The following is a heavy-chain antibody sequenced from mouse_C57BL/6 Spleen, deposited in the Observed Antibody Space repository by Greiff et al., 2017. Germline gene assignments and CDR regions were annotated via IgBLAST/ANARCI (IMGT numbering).Heavy chain of an antibody. CDR2: ISNGGGST. CDR1: GFTFSDYY. Sequence: EVKVVESGGGLVQPGGSLKLSCAASGFTFSDYYMYWVRQTPEKRLEWVAYISNGGGSTYYPDTVKGRFTISRDNAKNTLYLQMSRLKSEDTAMYYCARHLFTTVVEGAMDYWGQGTSVTVSS. V-gene: IGHV5-12*01. J-gene: IGHJ4*01. CDR3: ARHLFTTVVEGAMDY. D-gene: IGHD1-1*01.